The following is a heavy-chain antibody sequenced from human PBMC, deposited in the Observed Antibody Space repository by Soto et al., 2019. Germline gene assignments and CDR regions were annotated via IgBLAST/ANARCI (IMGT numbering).Heavy chain of an antibody. Sequence: GGSLRLSCSASGFIFSSYTMYWVRQASGKGLKYVSAISSNGANTYDTDSVKGRFTISRDNSKKTLYLQMSGLKPEDKDVYNFVKGGHIFGYSSFCIWGRGTMGTASS. CDR1: GFIFSSYT. D-gene: IGHD3-3*02. CDR2: ISSNGANT. CDR3: VKGGHIFGYSSFCI. V-gene: IGHV3-64D*06. J-gene: IGHJ3*02.